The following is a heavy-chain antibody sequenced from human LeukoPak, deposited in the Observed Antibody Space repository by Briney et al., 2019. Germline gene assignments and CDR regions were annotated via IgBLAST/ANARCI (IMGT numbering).Heavy chain of an antibody. V-gene: IGHV3-74*01. CDR2: INSDGSST. D-gene: IGHD3-9*01. J-gene: IGHJ4*02. CDR3: ASGSDDILTGYYTDYFDY. Sequence: PGGSLRLSCAASGFIFSSYWMHWVRQAPGKGLVWVSRINSDGSSTSYADSVKGRFTISRDNAKNTLYLQMNSLRAEDTAVYYCASGSDDILTGYYTDYFDYWGQGTLVTVSS. CDR1: GFIFSSYW.